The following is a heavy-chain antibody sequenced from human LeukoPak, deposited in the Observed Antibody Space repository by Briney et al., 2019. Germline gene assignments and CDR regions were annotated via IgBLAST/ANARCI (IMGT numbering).Heavy chain of an antibody. Sequence: NPSETLSLTRTVSGGSITTYYWTWIRQPPGKGLEWIGYINYSGSTNYNPSLKSRVTISVDTSKNQFSLKLSSVTAADTAVYYCARAQLNLLVDFGMDVWGQGTTVTVSS. CDR1: GGSITTYY. V-gene: IGHV4-59*01. D-gene: IGHD1-1*01. J-gene: IGHJ6*02. CDR3: ARAQLNLLVDFGMDV. CDR2: INYSGST.